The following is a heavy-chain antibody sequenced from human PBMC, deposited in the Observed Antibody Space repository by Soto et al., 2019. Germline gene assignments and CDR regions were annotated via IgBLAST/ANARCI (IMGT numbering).Heavy chain of an antibody. Sequence: PGGSLRLSCAASGFTFSSYGMHWVRQAPGKGLEWVAVISYDGCNKYYADSVKVRCTISRDNSKNTLYLEMNSLRAEDTAVYYCAKDNNHITMVRGPYYYYYGMDVWGQGTTVTVSS. CDR1: GFTFSSYG. D-gene: IGHD3-10*01. CDR2: ISYDGCNK. CDR3: AKDNNHITMVRGPYYYYYGMDV. V-gene: IGHV3-30*18. J-gene: IGHJ6*02.